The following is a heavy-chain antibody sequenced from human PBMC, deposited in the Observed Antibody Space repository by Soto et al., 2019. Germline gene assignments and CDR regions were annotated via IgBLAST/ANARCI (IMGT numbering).Heavy chain of an antibody. D-gene: IGHD5-18*01. Sequence: GESLKISCAAPGFTFSSYGMHWVRQAPGKGLEWVAVISYDGSNKYYADSVKGRFTISRDNSKNTLYLQMNSLRAEDTAVYYCAKDMDTAMAKSFDYWGQGTLVTVSS. V-gene: IGHV3-30*18. CDR3: AKDMDTAMAKSFDY. J-gene: IGHJ4*02. CDR2: ISYDGSNK. CDR1: GFTFSSYG.